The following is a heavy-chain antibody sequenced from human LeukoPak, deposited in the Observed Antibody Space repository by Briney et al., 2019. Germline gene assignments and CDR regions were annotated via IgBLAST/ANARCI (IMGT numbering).Heavy chain of an antibody. CDR3: AKHPVVRGVNCYMDV. Sequence: QAGGSLRLSCAASGFTFSSYGMSWVRQAPGKGLEWVSAISGSGGSAYYADSVKGRFTISRDNSKNTLYLQMNSLRAEDTAVYYCAKHPVVRGVNCYMDVWGKGTTVTISS. CDR1: GFTFSSYG. D-gene: IGHD3-10*01. J-gene: IGHJ6*03. CDR2: ISGSGGSA. V-gene: IGHV3-23*01.